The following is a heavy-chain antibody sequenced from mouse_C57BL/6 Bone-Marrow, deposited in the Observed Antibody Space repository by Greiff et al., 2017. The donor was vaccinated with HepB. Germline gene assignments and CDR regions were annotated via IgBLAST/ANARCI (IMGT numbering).Heavy chain of an antibody. CDR3: ARHGGNFYAMDY. J-gene: IGHJ4*01. CDR1: GFTFSSYG. CDR2: ISSGGSYT. D-gene: IGHD2-1*01. V-gene: IGHV5-6*01. Sequence: EVQRVESGGDLVKPGGSLKLSCAASGFTFSSYGMSWVRQTPDKRLEWVATISSGGSYTYYPDSVKGRFTISRDNAKNTLYLQMSSLKSEDTAMYYCARHGGNFYAMDYWGQGTSVTVSS.